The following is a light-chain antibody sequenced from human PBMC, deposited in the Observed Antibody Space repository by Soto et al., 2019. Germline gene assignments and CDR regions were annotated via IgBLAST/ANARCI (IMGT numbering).Light chain of an antibody. J-gene: IGLJ2*01. CDR3: CSKSGRSPFVV. V-gene: IGLV2-23*03. Sequence: QSALTQPASVSGSPGQSITISGTGTSSDVGSYNLVSWYQQHPGKAPKLMIYEGSKRPSGVSNRFSGSKSGNTASLTISGLQAESEADYYGCSKSGRSPFVVFGGGTQVTVL. CDR2: EGS. CDR1: SSDVGSYNL.